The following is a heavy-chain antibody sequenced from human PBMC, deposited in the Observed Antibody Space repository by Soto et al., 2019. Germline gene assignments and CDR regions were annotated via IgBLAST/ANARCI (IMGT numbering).Heavy chain of an antibody. CDR1: GGTFSSYA. CDR3: AGGSIAARIFDY. V-gene: IGHV1-69*01. CDR2: IIPSFGTA. J-gene: IGHJ4*02. D-gene: IGHD6-6*01. Sequence: QVQLVQSGAEVKKPGSSVKVSCNASGGTFSSYAISWVRQAPGQVLEWMGGIIPSFGTANYAQKFQGIVTITADDSKSTAYMGRRSLRSEATAGYYWAGGSIAARIFDYWGQGTLVTVSS.